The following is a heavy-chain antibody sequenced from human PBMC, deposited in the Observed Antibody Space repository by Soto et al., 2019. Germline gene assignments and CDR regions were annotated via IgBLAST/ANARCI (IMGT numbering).Heavy chain of an antibody. CDR2: IWYDGSNK. CDR3: ARGSPYYSSGWYYFDD. Sequence: GGSLRLSCAASGFTFSSYGMHWVRQAPGKGLEWVAVIWYDGSNKYYADSVKGRFTISRDNSKNTLYLQMNSLRAEDTAVYYCARGSPYYSSGWYYFDDWGQGTLVTVSS. J-gene: IGHJ4*02. CDR1: GFTFSSYG. D-gene: IGHD6-19*01. V-gene: IGHV3-33*01.